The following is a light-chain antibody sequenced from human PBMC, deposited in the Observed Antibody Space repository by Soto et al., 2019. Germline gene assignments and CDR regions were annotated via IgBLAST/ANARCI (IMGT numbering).Light chain of an antibody. V-gene: IGLV2-14*01. Sequence: QSALTQPASVSGSLGQSITISCSVTSSDIGYYNYVSWYQQHPGKAPRLIIYEVTHRPSGVSNRFSGSKSGNTASLTISGLQAEDEADYFCSSYTSVTARVSRTGTKVTVL. CDR3: SSYTSVTARV. CDR2: EVT. J-gene: IGLJ1*01. CDR1: SSDIGYYNY.